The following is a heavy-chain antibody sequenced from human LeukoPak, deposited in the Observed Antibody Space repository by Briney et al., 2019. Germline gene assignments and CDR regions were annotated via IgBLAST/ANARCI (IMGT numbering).Heavy chain of an antibody. V-gene: IGHV3-23*01. D-gene: IGHD6-19*01. J-gene: IGHJ4*02. CDR1: GFTFRNYA. CDR3: AKGTAVADIYFDS. CDR2: LVGSGGTT. Sequence: GSLRLSCATSGFTFRNYAMSWVRQAPGKGLEWVSALVGSGGTTYYALSVRGRFTISRDNSKSMLYLQMNSLRAEDTAVYYCAKGTAVADIYFDSWGQGTLVTVSS.